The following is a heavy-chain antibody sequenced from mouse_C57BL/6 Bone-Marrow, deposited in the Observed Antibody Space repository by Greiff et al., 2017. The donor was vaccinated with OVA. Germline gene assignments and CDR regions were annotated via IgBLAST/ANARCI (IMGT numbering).Heavy chain of an antibody. J-gene: IGHJ3*01. D-gene: IGHD2-4*01. V-gene: IGHV2-6-1*01. Sequence: VHLVESGPGLVAPSQSLSITCTVSGFSLTSYGVHWVRQPPGKGLEWLVVIWSDGSTTYNSALKSRLSISTDNSKSQVFLKMNSLQTDDTAMYYCARQKLDDYEGAWFAYWGQGTLVTVSA. CDR1: GFSLTSYG. CDR3: ARQKLDDYEGAWFAY. CDR2: IWSDGST.